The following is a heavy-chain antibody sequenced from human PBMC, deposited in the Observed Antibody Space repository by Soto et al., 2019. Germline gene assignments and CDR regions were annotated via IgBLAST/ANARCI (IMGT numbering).Heavy chain of an antibody. J-gene: IGHJ4*02. V-gene: IGHV1-69*13. CDR1: GGTFSSYA. Sequence: SVKVSCRASGGTFSSYAISWVRQAPGQGLVWMGGIIPIFGTANYAQKFQGRVTTTADESTSTAYMELSSLRSEDTAVYYRARDLGAIAAAGTPRASYYFDYWGQGTLVTVS. CDR3: ARDLGAIAAAGTPRASYYFDY. D-gene: IGHD6-13*01. CDR2: IIPIFGTA.